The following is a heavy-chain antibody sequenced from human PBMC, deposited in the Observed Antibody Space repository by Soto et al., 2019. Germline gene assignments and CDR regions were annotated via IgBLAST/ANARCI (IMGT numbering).Heavy chain of an antibody. J-gene: IGHJ4*02. D-gene: IGHD1-26*01. Sequence: EVQLVESGGGVVQPGGSLRLSCTASGFTFNTHWMHWVRQAPGKGLVWVSSIYFDGITTNYADSVKSRLTVSRDNAKNTVYLHVNTLRDEDTAVYYCARGGAMGVDYWCQGTLVTVSS. CDR2: IYFDGITT. CDR3: ARGGAMGVDY. CDR1: GFTFNTHW. V-gene: IGHV3-74*01.